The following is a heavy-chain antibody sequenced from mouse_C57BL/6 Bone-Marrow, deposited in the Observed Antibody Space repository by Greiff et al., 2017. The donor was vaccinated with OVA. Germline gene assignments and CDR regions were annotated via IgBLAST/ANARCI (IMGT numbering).Heavy chain of an antibody. D-gene: IGHD1-1*01. Sequence: EVKLVESGEGLVKPGGSLKLSCAASGFTFSSYAMSWVRQTPEKRLEWVAYISSGGDYIYYADTVKGRFTISRDNARNTLYLQMSSLKSEDTAMYYCTRAPYYYGSRDFDVWGTGTTVTVSS. J-gene: IGHJ1*03. CDR1: GFTFSSYA. CDR2: ISSGGDYI. CDR3: TRAPYYYGSRDFDV. V-gene: IGHV5-9-1*02.